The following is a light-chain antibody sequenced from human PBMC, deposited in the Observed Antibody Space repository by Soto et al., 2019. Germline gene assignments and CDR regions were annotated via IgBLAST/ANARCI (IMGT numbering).Light chain of an antibody. CDR3: QHGYSTNLT. Sequence: DIQMTQSPSSLSASVGDRVTITCRASQSISTYLHWYQQKPGKAPNLLIYAASTLQSGVPSRFSGSGSGTDFTLTISSMQTEDFATSFCQHGYSTNLTFGGGTKVDIK. CDR2: AAS. J-gene: IGKJ4*01. V-gene: IGKV1-39*01. CDR1: QSISTY.